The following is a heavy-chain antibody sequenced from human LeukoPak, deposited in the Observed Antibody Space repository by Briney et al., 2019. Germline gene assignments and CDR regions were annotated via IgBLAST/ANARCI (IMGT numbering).Heavy chain of an antibody. CDR3: AKNYYDSSGLFDY. J-gene: IGHJ4*02. CDR2: ISGSTSYT. Sequence: GGSLRLSCVASGFTFSDYYMSWIRQAPGKGLEWVSYISGSTSYTNYADSVKGRFTISRDNAKNSLHLQMNSLRAEDTAVYYCAKNYYDSSGLFDYWGQGTLVIVSS. D-gene: IGHD3-22*01. CDR1: GFTFSDYY. V-gene: IGHV3-11*06.